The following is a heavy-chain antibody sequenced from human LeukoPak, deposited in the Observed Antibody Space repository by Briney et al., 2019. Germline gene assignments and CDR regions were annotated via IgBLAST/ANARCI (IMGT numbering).Heavy chain of an antibody. CDR2: ISGSGGST. Sequence: PGGSLRLSCAASGFTFSSYAMSWVRQAPGKGLEWVSAISGSGGSTYYADSVKGRFTISRDNSKNTLYLQMNSLRAEDTAVYYCAKAAYDSSGYYYYYGMDVWGQGTTVTVSS. J-gene: IGHJ6*02. CDR1: GFTFSSYA. D-gene: IGHD3-22*01. V-gene: IGHV3-23*01. CDR3: AKAAYDSSGYYYYYGMDV.